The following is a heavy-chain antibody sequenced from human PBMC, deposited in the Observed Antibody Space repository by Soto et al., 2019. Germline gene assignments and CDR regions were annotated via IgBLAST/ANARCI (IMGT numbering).Heavy chain of an antibody. V-gene: IGHV1-18*01. CDR3: ATRPPPLDF. Sequence: ASVKVSCKTSGYTFTSYGITWVRQAPGQGLEWMGWITTDKGKTTYAQKFQGRVTMTTDTSTSTAYMELRSQRSDDTAVYYCATRPPPLDFSGKGTLVTVSS. CDR2: ITTDKGKT. CDR1: GYTFTSYG. J-gene: IGHJ4*02. D-gene: IGHD6-6*01.